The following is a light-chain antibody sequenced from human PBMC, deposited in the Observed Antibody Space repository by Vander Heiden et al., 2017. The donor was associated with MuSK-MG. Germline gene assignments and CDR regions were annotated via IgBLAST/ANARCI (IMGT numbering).Light chain of an antibody. CDR3: QQYNNFPPWT. Sequence: DIQMTHSASSLSASVGVRVTITCRASQGISKYLAWYQQKPGKVPKLLIYAASTRQSGIPARFSGSGSGTYFTLTISSLQSEDVAAYYCQQYNNFPPWTFGRGTKVEIK. CDR1: QGISKY. CDR2: AAS. V-gene: IGKV1-27*01. J-gene: IGKJ1*01.